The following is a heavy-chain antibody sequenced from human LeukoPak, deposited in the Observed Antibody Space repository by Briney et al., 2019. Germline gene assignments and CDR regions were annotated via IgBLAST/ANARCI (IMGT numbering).Heavy chain of an antibody. CDR2: VFHSGST. CDR3: SGSTYIGLDF. J-gene: IGHJ4*02. Sequence: PSGTLSLTCAVSGGSFSSDNWWSWVRQPPGKGLEWIGEVFHSGSTNYNPSLKSRVTISVDTSKKQFSLRLTSVTAADTAVYYCSGSTYIGLDFWGQGNLVTVSS. CDR1: GGSFSSDNW. V-gene: IGHV4-4*02. D-gene: IGHD2-15*01.